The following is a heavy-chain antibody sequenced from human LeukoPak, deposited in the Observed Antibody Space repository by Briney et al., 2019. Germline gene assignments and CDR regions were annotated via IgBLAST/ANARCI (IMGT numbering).Heavy chain of an antibody. J-gene: IGHJ4*02. CDR3: AKGSRDTSGWYRDY. Sequence: PGGSLRLSCAASGFTFSSYAMSWVRKAPGKGLEWVSTISGSGGSTYYADSVKGRFTISRDNSKNTLYLQMNSLRAEDTAVYYCAKGSRDTSGWYRDYWGQGTLVTVSS. CDR1: GFTFSSYA. CDR2: ISGSGGST. V-gene: IGHV3-23*01. D-gene: IGHD6-19*01.